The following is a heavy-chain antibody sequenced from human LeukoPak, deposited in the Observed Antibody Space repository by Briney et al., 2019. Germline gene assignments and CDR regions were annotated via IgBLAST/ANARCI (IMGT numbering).Heavy chain of an antibody. Sequence: GGSLRLSCAASGFTFDDYGMHWVRQAPGKGLEWVSAISGSGGSTYYADSVKGRFTISRDNSKNTLYLQMNSLRAEDMAVYYCASGQGVFDYWGQGTLVTVSS. CDR2: ISGSGGST. V-gene: IGHV3-23*01. CDR3: ASGQGVFDY. CDR1: GFTFDDYG. J-gene: IGHJ4*02. D-gene: IGHD3-16*01.